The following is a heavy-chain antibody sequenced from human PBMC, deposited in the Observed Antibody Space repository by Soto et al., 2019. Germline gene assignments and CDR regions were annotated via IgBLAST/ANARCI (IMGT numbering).Heavy chain of an antibody. CDR2: IIPILGIA. V-gene: IGHV1-69*04. CDR3: ARDPPKKDHCSSTSCYVVNWFDP. Sequence: SVKVSCKASGGTFSSYTISWVRQAPGQGLEWMGRIIPILGIANYAQKFQGRVTITADKSTSTAYMELSSLRSEDTAVYHCARDPPKKDHCSSTSCYVVNWFDPWGQGTLVTVSS. J-gene: IGHJ5*02. D-gene: IGHD2-2*01. CDR1: GGTFSSYT.